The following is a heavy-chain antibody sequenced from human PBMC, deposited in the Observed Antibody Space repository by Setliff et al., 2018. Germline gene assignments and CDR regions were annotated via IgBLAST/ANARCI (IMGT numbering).Heavy chain of an antibody. D-gene: IGHD1-26*01. CDR2: IHTTEST. V-gene: IGHV4-4*08. Sequence: SETLSLTCTVTGDTIYNYFWSWTRQSPGTGLEWIGYIHTTESTNYNPSLKSRVTISIDTSKNHFSLKLDSVTAADTALYYCARSPSSGAYWNPRPFYSDYWARGTLVTVSS. CDR1: GDTIYNYF. J-gene: IGHJ4*02. CDR3: ARSPSSGAYWNPRPFYSDY.